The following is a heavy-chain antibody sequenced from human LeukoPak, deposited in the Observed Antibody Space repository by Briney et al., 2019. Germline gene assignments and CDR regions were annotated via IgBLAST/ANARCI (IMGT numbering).Heavy chain of an antibody. D-gene: IGHD1-26*01. J-gene: IGHJ4*01. CDR1: GYTFTDYY. Sequence: ASVTVSFKSSGYTFTDYYSHWVRQVPGQGLECMGWINPNTGGTNYPQKFQGRVTMTRDTSISTAYMELTSLRSDDTAVYYCARDLGATTGAPWYYFDFWGQGALVTVSS. V-gene: IGHV1-2*02. CDR3: ARDLGATTGAPWYYFDF. CDR2: INPNTGGT.